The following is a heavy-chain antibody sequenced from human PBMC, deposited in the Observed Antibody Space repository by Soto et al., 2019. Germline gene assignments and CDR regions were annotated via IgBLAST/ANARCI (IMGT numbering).Heavy chain of an antibody. V-gene: IGHV3-7*01. CDR3: TRGSRLSRIMITFGRVICVDGMDV. CDR2: IKEDGSEK. Sequence: PGGSLRLSCAASGFTFRSYWMSWVRQAPGKGLEWVANIKEDGSEKYYVDSVMGRFAISRDNAKNSVYLQMSSLRAEDTAVYYCTRGSRLSRIMITFGRVICVDGMDVWGQGTTVTVSS. D-gene: IGHD3-16*01. CDR1: GFTFRSYW. J-gene: IGHJ6*02.